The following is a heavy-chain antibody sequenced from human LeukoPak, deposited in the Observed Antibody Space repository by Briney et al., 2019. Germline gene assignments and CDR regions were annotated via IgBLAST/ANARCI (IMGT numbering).Heavy chain of an antibody. CDR2: ISYDGSNK. J-gene: IGHJ4*02. CDR3: ASGYGSGSHLQN. Sequence: GGSLRLSCAASGFTFSSYAMHWVRQAPGKGLEWVAVISYDGSNKYYADSVKGRFTISRDNSKNTLYLQMNSLRAEDTAVYYCASGYGSGSHLQNWGQGTLVTVSS. CDR1: GFTFSSYA. V-gene: IGHV3-30-3*01. D-gene: IGHD3-10*01.